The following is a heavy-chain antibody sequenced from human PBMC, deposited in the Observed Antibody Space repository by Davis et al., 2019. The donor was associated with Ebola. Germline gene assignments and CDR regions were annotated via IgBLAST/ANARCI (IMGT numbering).Heavy chain of an antibody. J-gene: IGHJ4*02. CDR1: GGSVSSGSYY. CDR2: IYYSGST. Sequence: PSETLSLTCTVSGGSVSSGSYYWSWIRQPPGKGLEWIGYIYYSGSTNYNPSLKSRVTISVDTSKNQFSLKLSSVTAADTAVYYCARDGGNSLDYWGQGTLVTVSS. V-gene: IGHV4-61*01. CDR3: ARDGGNSLDY. D-gene: IGHD4-23*01.